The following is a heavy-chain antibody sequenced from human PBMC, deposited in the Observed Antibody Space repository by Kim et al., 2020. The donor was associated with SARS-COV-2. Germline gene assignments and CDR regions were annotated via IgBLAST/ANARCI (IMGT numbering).Heavy chain of an antibody. Sequence: GGSLRLSCAASGFTFDDYTMHWVRQAPGKGLEWVSLISWDGGSTYYADSVKGRFTISRDNSKNSLYLQMNSLRTEDTALYYCAKEDRYFDWLVSHYGMDVWGQGTTVTVSS. CDR1: GFTFDDYT. CDR2: ISWDGGST. V-gene: IGHV3-43*01. D-gene: IGHD3-9*01. J-gene: IGHJ6*02. CDR3: AKEDRYFDWLVSHYGMDV.